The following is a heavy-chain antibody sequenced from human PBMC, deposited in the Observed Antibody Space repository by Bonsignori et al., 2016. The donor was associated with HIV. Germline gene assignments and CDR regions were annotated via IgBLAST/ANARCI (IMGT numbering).Heavy chain of an antibody. CDR3: ARGDYYDSSGYFVFDY. CDR1: GFTFSSYW. CDR2: IEQDGSDK. D-gene: IGHD3-22*01. Sequence: ESLKISCAASGFTFSSYWMSWVRQAPGKGLEWVANIEQDGSDKYYVDSVKGQFTISRDNAKNSLYLQMNSLRAEDTAVYYCARGDYYDSSGYFVFDYWGQGTLVTVSS. V-gene: IGHV3-7*01. J-gene: IGHJ4*02.